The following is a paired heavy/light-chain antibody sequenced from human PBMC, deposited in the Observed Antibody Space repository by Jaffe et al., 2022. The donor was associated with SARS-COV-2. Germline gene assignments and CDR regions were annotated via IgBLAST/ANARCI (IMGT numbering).Light chain of an antibody. Sequence: QSALTQPSSVSGSPGQSITISCTGTSRDVGGYDYVSWYQQYPGKAPKLIIYDVYSRPSGISTRFSASKSGDTASLTISGLQAEDEAEYYCFSHTSSNTWVFGGGTKLTVL. CDR3: FSHTSSNTWV. CDR2: DVY. J-gene: IGLJ3*02. CDR1: SRDVGGYDY. V-gene: IGLV2-14*01.
Heavy chain of an antibody. V-gene: IGHV3-30*02. Sequence: VQMVESGGGVVQPGGSLRLSCPASGFTLSTHGMHWVRQAPGKGLEWVAHVGYNGDNLHYADSVKGRFTISRDTSKNTVYLQMNSLRAEDTAVYYCARDFTGHWTIDYWGRGTLVTVS. CDR2: VGYNGDNL. D-gene: IGHD1-1*01. CDR3: ARDFTGHWTIDY. CDR1: GFTLSTHG. J-gene: IGHJ4*02.